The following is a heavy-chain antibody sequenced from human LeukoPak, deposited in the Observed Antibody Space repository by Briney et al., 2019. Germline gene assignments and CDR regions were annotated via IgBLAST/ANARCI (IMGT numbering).Heavy chain of an antibody. D-gene: IGHD6-19*01. CDR3: ARDPGIAVAGGGN. V-gene: IGHV4-30-4*01. J-gene: IGHJ4*02. CDR1: GGSISSGDYY. CDR2: IYYSGST. Sequence: PPQTLSLTCTVSGGSISSGDYYLSWIRQPPGKGLEWIGYIYYSGSTYYNPSLKSRVTISVDTSKNQFSLKLSSVTAADTAVYYCARDPGIAVAGGGNWGQGTLVTVSS.